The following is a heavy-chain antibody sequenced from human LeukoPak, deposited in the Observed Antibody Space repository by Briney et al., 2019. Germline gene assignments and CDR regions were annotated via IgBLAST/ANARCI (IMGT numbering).Heavy chain of an antibody. V-gene: IGHV3-15*01. J-gene: IGHJ4*02. CDR3: TTAPYYDYVWGSYEVDY. CDR2: IKSKTDGGTT. CDR1: GFTFSNAW. D-gene: IGHD3-16*01. Sequence: GGSLRLSCAASGFTFSNAWMSWVRQAPGKGLEWVGRIKSKTDGGTTDYAAPVKGRFTISRDDSKNTLYLQMNSLKTEDTAVYYCTTAPYYDYVWGSYEVDYWGQGTLVTVSS.